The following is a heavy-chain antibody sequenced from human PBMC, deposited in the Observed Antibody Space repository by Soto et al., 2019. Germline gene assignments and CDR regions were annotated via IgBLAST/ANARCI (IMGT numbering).Heavy chain of an antibody. D-gene: IGHD6-19*01. CDR3: ARLVAVAGYDAFDI. Sequence: SETLSLTCTVSGGSISSSSYYWGWIRQPPGKGLEWIGSIYYSGSTYYNPSLKSRVTISVDTSKNQFSLKLSSVTAADTAVYYCARLVAVAGYDAFDIWGQGTMVTVSS. CDR2: IYYSGST. CDR1: GGSISSSSYY. V-gene: IGHV4-39*01. J-gene: IGHJ3*02.